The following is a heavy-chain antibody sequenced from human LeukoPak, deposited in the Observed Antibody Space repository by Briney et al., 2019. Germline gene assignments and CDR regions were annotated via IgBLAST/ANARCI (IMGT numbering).Heavy chain of an antibody. Sequence: SETLSLTCTVSGGSISRSTYYWGWIRQPPGMGLEWIGSISYSGSTYYNSSLKSRVTISSDTSRNQFPLRLSSVTAADTAVYYGARQTTVTTSGGDAFDIWGQGTMVTVSS. D-gene: IGHD4-17*01. CDR3: ARQTTVTTSGGDAFDI. CDR1: GGSISRSTYY. CDR2: ISYSGST. J-gene: IGHJ3*02. V-gene: IGHV4-39*01.